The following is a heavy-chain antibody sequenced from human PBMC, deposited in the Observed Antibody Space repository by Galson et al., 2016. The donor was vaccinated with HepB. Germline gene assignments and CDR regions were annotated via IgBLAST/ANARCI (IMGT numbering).Heavy chain of an antibody. V-gene: IGHV3-30*18. Sequence: SLRLSCAASGFTFTNAWMSWVRQAPGKGLEWVAVIWYDGSNKYYADSVKGRFTISRDNSKNTLYLQMNSLRADDMAVYYCAKGPTSYFYGMDVWGQGTTVTVSS. J-gene: IGHJ6*02. CDR2: IWYDGSNK. CDR3: AKGPTSYFYGMDV. CDR1: GFTFTNAW.